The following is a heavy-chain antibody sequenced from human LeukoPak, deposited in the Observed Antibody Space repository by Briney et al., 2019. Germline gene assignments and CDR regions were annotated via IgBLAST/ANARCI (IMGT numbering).Heavy chain of an antibody. J-gene: IGHJ4*02. V-gene: IGHV3-66*01. CDR3: AKAGFEQYYYDSSGYAPPG. CDR2: IYSGGST. Sequence: PGGSLRLSCAASEFSVGSNYMTWVRQAPGKGLEWVSLIYSGGSTYYADSVKGRFTISRDNSKNTLYLQMNSLRAEDTAVYYCAKAGFEQYYYDSSGYAPPGWGQGTLVTVSS. CDR1: EFSVGSNY. D-gene: IGHD3-22*01.